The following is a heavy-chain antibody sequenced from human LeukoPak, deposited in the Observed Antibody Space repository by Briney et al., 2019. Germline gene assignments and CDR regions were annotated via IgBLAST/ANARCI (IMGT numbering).Heavy chain of an antibody. CDR1: GFTFSNSA. Sequence: ASVEVSCKASGFTFSNSAVQWVRQARGQRLEWIGWIVVGSGNTNYAQKFQERVTITRDMSTSTAYMELSSLRSEDTAVYYCAVDVIYESDWGQGTLVTVSS. J-gene: IGHJ4*02. V-gene: IGHV1-58*01. CDR2: IVVGSGNT. D-gene: IGHD2/OR15-2a*01. CDR3: AVDVIYESD.